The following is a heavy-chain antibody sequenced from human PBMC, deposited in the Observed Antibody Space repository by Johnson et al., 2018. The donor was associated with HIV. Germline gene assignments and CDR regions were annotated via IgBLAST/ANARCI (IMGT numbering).Heavy chain of an antibody. V-gene: IGHV3-15*01. J-gene: IGHJ3*02. CDR2: IKSKTDGGTT. CDR1: GFTFSNAW. D-gene: IGHD3-22*01. Sequence: VQLVESGGGLVKPGGSLRLSCAASGFTFSNAWMSWVRQAPGKGLEWVGRIKSKTDGGTTDYAAPVNGRFTISRDDSKNTLYLQMNSLKTEDTAVYYCTTAVYDSSAQDAFDIWGQGTMVTVSS. CDR3: TTAVYDSSAQDAFDI.